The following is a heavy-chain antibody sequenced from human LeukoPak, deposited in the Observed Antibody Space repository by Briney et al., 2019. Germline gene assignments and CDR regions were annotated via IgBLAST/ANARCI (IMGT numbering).Heavy chain of an antibody. CDR3: ARAGGGVGWYGTIDS. J-gene: IGHJ4*02. Sequence: ASETLSLTCTVSGGSISGYYWSWIRQPPGKGLEWIGYIFSSGSTDYNPSLKSRVTISLDTSKNQFSLELNSVTAADTAVYYCARAGGGVGWYGTIDSWGQGTLVTVSS. CDR2: IFSSGST. V-gene: IGHV4-59*08. CDR1: GGSISGYY. D-gene: IGHD6-19*01.